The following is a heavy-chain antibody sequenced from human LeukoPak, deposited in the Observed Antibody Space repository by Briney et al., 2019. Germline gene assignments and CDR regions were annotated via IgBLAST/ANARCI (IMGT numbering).Heavy chain of an antibody. CDR3: ARDRICGGDCYLVSYYFDY. CDR2: INPSGGST. J-gene: IGHJ4*02. Sequence: ASVKVSCKASGYTFTSYYMHWVRQAPGQGLEWMGIINPSGGSTSYAQKFQGRVTMTRDMSTSTVYMELSSLRSEDTGVYYCARDRICGGDCYLVSYYFDYWGQGTLVTVSS. CDR1: GYTFTSYY. V-gene: IGHV1-46*01. D-gene: IGHD2-21*02.